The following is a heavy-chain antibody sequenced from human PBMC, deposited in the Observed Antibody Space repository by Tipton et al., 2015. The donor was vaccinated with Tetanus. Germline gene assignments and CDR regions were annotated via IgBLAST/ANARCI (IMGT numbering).Heavy chain of an antibody. D-gene: IGHD2-15*01. CDR3: AKVVGWGDYFDS. V-gene: IGHV4-61*08. Sequence: TLSLTCTVSGGSVRSGDYSWNWIRQPPGEGLEWIGHIFHSGSTNYNPSLKSRVTMSIGTSERQFSLKLTSVTSADTAVYYCAKVVGWGDYFDSWGQGILVTVSS. CDR2: IFHSGST. J-gene: IGHJ4*02. CDR1: GGSVRSGDYS.